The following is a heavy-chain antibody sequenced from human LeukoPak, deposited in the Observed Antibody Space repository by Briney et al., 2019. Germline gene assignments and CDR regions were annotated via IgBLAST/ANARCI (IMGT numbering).Heavy chain of an antibody. CDR2: INHSGST. V-gene: IGHV4-34*01. J-gene: IGHJ4*02. CDR3: ARGRADDILTGYYLYFDY. D-gene: IGHD3-9*01. Sequence: PSETLSLTCTVSGGSISSYYWSWIRQPPGKGLEWIGEINHSGSTNYNPPLKSRVTISVDTSKNQFSLKLSSVTAADTAVYYCARGRADDILTGYYLYFDYWGQGTLVTVSS. CDR1: GGSISSYY.